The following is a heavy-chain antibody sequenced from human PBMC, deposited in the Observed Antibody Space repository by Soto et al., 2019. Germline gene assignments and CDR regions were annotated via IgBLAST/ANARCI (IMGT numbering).Heavy chain of an antibody. D-gene: IGHD4-4*01. J-gene: IGHJ4*02. V-gene: IGHV3-23*04. CDR1: GFTFSSYA. Sequence: VQLVESGGGVVQPGRSLRLSCAASGFTFSSYAMHWVRQAPGKGLEWVSGISGGGSSTQYASSVKGRFTITRDNSKNTLYLQMNSLRAEDTALYYCAKPLTTATPDYWGQGILVTVSS. CDR2: ISGGGSST. CDR3: AKPLTTATPDY.